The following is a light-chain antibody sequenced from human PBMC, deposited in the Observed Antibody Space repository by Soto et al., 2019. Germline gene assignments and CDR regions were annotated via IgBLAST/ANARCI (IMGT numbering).Light chain of an antibody. CDR1: QYITNSQ. Sequence: EIVLTQSPGTLSLSPGERATLFCRATQYITNSQLAWYQQKPGQAPRLLIFGAFNRATGIPDRVSGSGSGRDFTLTITRLAPDEFAVYDCQQCASAPRTVGRGTAVDIK. J-gene: IGKJ1*01. V-gene: IGKV3-20*01. CDR2: GAF. CDR3: QQCASAPRT.